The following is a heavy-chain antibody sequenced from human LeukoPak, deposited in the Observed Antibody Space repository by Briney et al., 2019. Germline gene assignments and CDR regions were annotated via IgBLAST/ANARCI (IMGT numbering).Heavy chain of an antibody. CDR1: GFTFSSYG. CDR2: ISSSGSTI. D-gene: IGHD2-15*01. J-gene: IGHJ4*02. CDR3: ARVHPHSWASAY. V-gene: IGHV3-48*04. Sequence: PGGSLRLSCAASGFTFSSYGMSWVRQAPGKGLEWVSYISSSGSTIYYADSVKGRFTISRDNAKNSLYLQMNSLRAEDTAVYYCARVHPHSWASAYWGQGTLVTVSS.